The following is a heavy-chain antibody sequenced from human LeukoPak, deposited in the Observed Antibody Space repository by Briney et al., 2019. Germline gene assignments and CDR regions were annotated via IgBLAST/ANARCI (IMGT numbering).Heavy chain of an antibody. V-gene: IGHV1-2*02. CDR3: ARVTRYCTNGVCYGY. D-gene: IGHD2-8*01. CDR1: GYTFTGYY. CDR2: INPNSGGT. J-gene: IGHJ4*02. Sequence: ASVKVSCKASGYTFTGYYMHWVRQAPGQGLEWMGWINPNSGGTNYAQKFQGRVTMTRDTSISTAYMELSRLRSDDTAVYYCARVTRYCTNGVCYGYWGQGTLVTVSS.